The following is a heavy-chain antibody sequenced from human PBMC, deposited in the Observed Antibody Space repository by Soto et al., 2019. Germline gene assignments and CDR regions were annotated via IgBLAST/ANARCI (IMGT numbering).Heavy chain of an antibody. CDR2: IWYDGSNK. V-gene: IGHV3-33*01. J-gene: IGHJ4*02. Sequence: QVDLVESGGGGVQRGRSLSLSCVASGFTLSSYGMHWDRQAAGNGQEWVAIIWYDGSNKYYADSVKGRFTISRDNSKNTLNLQNNSLRVEYTAVYYCAGDGAGDLWYGESTPNFDYCSQVTLVIVSP. CDR1: GFTLSSYG. D-gene: IGHD3-10*01. CDR3: AGDGAGDLWYGESTPNFDY.